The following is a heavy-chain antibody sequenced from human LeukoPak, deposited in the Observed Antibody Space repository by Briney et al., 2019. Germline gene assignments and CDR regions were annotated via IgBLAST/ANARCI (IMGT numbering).Heavy chain of an antibody. J-gene: IGHJ5*02. CDR3: ARDKARVDYYDSSGYYANWFDP. Sequence: SETLSLTCTVSGGYISSYYWSWIRQPAGKGLEWIGRIYTSGSTNYNPSLKSRVTISVDTSKNQFSLKLSSVTAADTAVYYCARDKARVDYYDSSGYYANWFDPWGQGTLVTVSS. CDR1: GGYISSYY. CDR2: IYTSGST. D-gene: IGHD3-22*01. V-gene: IGHV4-4*07.